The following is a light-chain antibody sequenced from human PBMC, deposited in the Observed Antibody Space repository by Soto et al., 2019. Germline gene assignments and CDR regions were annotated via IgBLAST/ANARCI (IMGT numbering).Light chain of an antibody. CDR1: SRDVGAYDY. Sequence: QSALTQPACVSGSPGQSITISCTGTSRDVGAYDYVSWYLQYPDKAPQLLIYYVDHRPSGVSSRFSGSKSGNTASLTISGLQAEDEGDYYCCSYADGSIYFFGTGTKVTVL. V-gene: IGLV2-14*03. CDR3: CSYADGSIYF. CDR2: YVD. J-gene: IGLJ1*01.